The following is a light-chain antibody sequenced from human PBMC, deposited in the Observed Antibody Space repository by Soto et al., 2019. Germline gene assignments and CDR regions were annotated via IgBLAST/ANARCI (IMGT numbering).Light chain of an antibody. CDR3: QQYNNWPPFT. V-gene: IGKV3-15*01. Sequence: EIVMTQSPGTPSVSPGERATLSCRASQSVSSNLAWYQQKPGQAPRLLIYEASTRATGIPARFSGSGSGTEFTLTISSLQSEDFAVYHCQQYNNWPPFTFGPGTKVDIK. CDR1: QSVSSN. J-gene: IGKJ3*01. CDR2: EAS.